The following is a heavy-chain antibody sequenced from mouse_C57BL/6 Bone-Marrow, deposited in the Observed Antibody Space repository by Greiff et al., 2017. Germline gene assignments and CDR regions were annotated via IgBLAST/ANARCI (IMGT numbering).Heavy chain of an antibody. CDR2: INYDGSST. V-gene: IGHV5-16*01. J-gene: IGHJ2*01. D-gene: IGHD2-4*01. Sequence: VQLKESEGGLVQPGSSMKLSCTASGFTFSDYYMAWVRQVPEKGLEWVANINYDGSSTYYLDSLKSRFIISRDNAKNNLYLQMSSLKSEDTATYYCARGGDYDYDFDYWGQGTTLTVSS. CDR1: GFTFSDYY. CDR3: ARGGDYDYDFDY.